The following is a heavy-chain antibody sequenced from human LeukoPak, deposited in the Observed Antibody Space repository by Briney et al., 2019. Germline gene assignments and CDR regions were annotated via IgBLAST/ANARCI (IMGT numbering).Heavy chain of an antibody. J-gene: IGHJ1*01. CDR1: GFSLSTSGVG. CDR2: IYWDDDK. V-gene: IGHV2-5*02. D-gene: IGHD3-22*01. CDR3: AHLTVSYDSSGYYYPEYFQH. Sequence: SGPTLVNPTQTLTLTCTFSGFSLSTSGVGVGWIRQPPGKALEWLALIYWDDDKRYSPSLKSRLTITKDTSKSQVVLTMTNMDPVDTATYYCAHLTVSYDSSGYYYPEYFQHWGQGTLVTVSS.